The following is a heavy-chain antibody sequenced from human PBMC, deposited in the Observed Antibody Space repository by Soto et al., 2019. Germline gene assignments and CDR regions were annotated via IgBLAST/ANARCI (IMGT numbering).Heavy chain of an antibody. J-gene: IGHJ4*02. CDR2: ISDDGSKE. Sequence: PGGSLRLSCAASEFSFNIYTMHWFRQAPGKGLEWVAVISDDGSKEYYADSVKGRFTISRDNSKNTLYLQMNSLRAEDTAVYYCAREVYYVFWSGYNPHRYYFDYWGQGTLVTVSS. CDR3: AREVYYVFWSGYNPHRYYFDY. D-gene: IGHD3-3*01. V-gene: IGHV3-30-3*01. CDR1: EFSFNIYT.